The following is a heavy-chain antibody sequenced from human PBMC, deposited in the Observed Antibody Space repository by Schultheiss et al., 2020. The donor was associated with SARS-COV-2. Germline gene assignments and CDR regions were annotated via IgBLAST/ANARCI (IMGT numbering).Heavy chain of an antibody. CDR2: IYPGDSDT. CDR3: ARLGGLWFGELLPYNWFDP. Sequence: GESLKISCKGSGYSFTSYWIGWVRQMPGKGLEWMGIIYPGDSDTRYSPSFQGQVTISADKSISTAYLQWSSLKASDTAMYYCARLGGLWFGELLPYNWFDPWGQGTLVTVSS. V-gene: IGHV5-51*01. CDR1: GYSFTSYW. J-gene: IGHJ5*02. D-gene: IGHD3-10*01.